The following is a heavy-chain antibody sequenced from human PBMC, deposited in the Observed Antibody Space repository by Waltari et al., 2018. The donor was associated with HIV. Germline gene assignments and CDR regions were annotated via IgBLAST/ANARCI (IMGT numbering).Heavy chain of an antibody. CDR2: ISRGSAAI. CDR3: ARDSNTTARRSGMDL. V-gene: IGHV3-48*03. D-gene: IGHD6-6*01. CDR1: GFNFRNYD. Sequence: EVQLVESGGGLVQPGGSLRLSCSASGFNFRNYDMNWVRQAPGKGLGWLSYISRGSAAIDQADSWKGRFTISRDNAKNSLYLQMDSLRGEDTAVYYCARDSNTTARRSGMDLWGQGTTVTVSS. J-gene: IGHJ6*02.